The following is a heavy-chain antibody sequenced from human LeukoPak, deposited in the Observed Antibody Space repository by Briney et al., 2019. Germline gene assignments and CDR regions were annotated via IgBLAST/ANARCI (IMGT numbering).Heavy chain of an antibody. CDR1: GFTFSNYA. V-gene: IGHV3-15*01. CDR2: IKSKTDGGTT. Sequence: GGSLRLSCAASGFTFSNYAMSWVRQAPGKGLEWVGRIKSKTDGGTTDYAAPVKGRFTISRDDSKNTLYLQMNSLKTEDTAVHYCTTALLVLDAFDIWGQGTMVTVSS. CDR3: TTALLVLDAFDI. J-gene: IGHJ3*02. D-gene: IGHD2/OR15-2a*01.